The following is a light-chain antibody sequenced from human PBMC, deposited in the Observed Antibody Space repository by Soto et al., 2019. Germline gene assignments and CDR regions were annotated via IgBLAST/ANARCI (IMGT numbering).Light chain of an antibody. CDR3: QQLNNYPRT. Sequence: DIQMTQSPASLSASVGDRVTISRRASQSIGRNLNWYQQKPGKAPTLLIFTSSSLQSGVPSRFSGSGSGTDFILTISSLQPEDFATYYCQQLNNYPRTFGQGTKVDIK. J-gene: IGKJ1*01. V-gene: IGKV1-39*01. CDR1: QSIGRN. CDR2: TSS.